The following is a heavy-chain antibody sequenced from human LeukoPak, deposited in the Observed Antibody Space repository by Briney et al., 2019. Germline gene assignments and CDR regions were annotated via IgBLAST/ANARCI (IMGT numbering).Heavy chain of an antibody. V-gene: IGHV3-23*01. D-gene: IGHD6-19*01. CDR3: AKSQSGWYSFDY. CDR1: GFTLSNYV. CDR2: ISGSGGST. Sequence: PGGFLRLSCAASGFTLSNYVVNWVRQAPGKGLEWVSAISGSGGSTKYADSVKGRFTISGDNSKNTLYLRMNSLRAEDTAVYYCAKSQSGWYSFDYWGQGTLVTVSS. J-gene: IGHJ4*02.